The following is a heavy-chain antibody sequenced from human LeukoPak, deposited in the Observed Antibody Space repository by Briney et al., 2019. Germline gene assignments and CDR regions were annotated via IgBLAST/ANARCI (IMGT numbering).Heavy chain of an antibody. J-gene: IGHJ3*02. CDR1: GFTVSSNY. CDR2: ISWNSGSI. V-gene: IGHV3-9*01. CDR3: AKDPRRGGTPDAFDI. Sequence: GGSLRLSCAASGFTVSSNYMSWVRQAPGKGLEWVSGISWNSGSIGYADSVKGRFTISRDNAKNSLYLQMNSLRAEDTALYYCAKDPRRGGTPDAFDIWGQGTMVTVSS. D-gene: IGHD1-1*01.